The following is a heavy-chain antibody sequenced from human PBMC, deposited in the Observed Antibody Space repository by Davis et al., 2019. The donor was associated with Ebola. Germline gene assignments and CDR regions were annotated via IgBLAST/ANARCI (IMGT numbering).Heavy chain of an antibody. D-gene: IGHD6-13*01. CDR2: IKQDGSEK. J-gene: IGHJ4*02. Sequence: GGSLRLSCAASGFTFSSYWMSWVRQAPGKGLEWVANIKQDGSEKCYVDSEKGRFTISRDNAKNSLYLKMNSLRAEDTAVYYCASQPFGSSWYSFYWGQGTLVTVSS. V-gene: IGHV3-7*01. CDR3: ASQPFGSSWYSFY. CDR1: GFTFSSYW.